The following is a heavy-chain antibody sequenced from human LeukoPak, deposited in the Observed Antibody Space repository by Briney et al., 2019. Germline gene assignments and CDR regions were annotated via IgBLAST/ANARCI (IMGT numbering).Heavy chain of an antibody. CDR2: IWYDGSSK. CDR1: GFTFSSYG. CDR3: ARVKVATRGLDY. V-gene: IGHV3-33*01. J-gene: IGHJ4*02. D-gene: IGHD5-12*01. Sequence: GGSLRLSCAASGFTFSSYGMHWVRQAPGKGLEWVAVIWYDGSSKYYADSVKGRFTISRDNSKNTLYLQMNSLRAEDTAVYYCARVKVATRGLDYWGQGTLVTVSS.